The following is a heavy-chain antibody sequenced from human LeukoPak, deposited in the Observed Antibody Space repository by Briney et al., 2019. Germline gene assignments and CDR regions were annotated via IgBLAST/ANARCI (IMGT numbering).Heavy chain of an antibody. V-gene: IGHV1-69*05. CDR3: ASGRDYYDSSGYCSY. CDR2: IIPIFGTA. CDR1: GGTFSSYA. J-gene: IGHJ4*02. Sequence: SVKVSCKASGGTFSSYAISWVRQAPGQGLEWMGRIIPIFGTANYAQKFQGRATITTDESTSTAYMELSSLRSEDTAVYYCASGRDYYDSSGYCSYWGQGTLVTVSS. D-gene: IGHD3-22*01.